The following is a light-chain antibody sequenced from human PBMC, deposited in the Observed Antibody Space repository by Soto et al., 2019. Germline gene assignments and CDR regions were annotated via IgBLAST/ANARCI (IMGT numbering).Light chain of an antibody. J-gene: IGKJ5*01. CDR1: QSVSSSY. Sequence: VLTQSPCILALCPRERATLSCRASQSVSSSYLAWYQQKPGQAPRLLIYGASSRATGIPDRFSGSGSGTDFTLTISRLEPEDFAVYYCQQYGSLITFCQGTRLEI. CDR3: QQYGSLIT. V-gene: IGKV3-20*01. CDR2: GAS.